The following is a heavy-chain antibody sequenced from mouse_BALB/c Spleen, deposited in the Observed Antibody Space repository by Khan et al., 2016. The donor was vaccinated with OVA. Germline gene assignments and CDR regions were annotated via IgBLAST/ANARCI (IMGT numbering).Heavy chain of an antibody. Sequence: QVQLQQSGAELAKPGASVKMSCSASGYTFTTYWMHWIKQRPGQGLEWIGYINPSTGYTEYNQSFKDKATLTADESSSTAYMQLNSLTSEDSAVYYGARRGLYGIFVYWGQGTLVTVSA. CDR2: INPSTGYT. V-gene: IGHV1-7*01. J-gene: IGHJ3*01. D-gene: IGHD2-1*01. CDR1: GYTFTTYW. CDR3: ARRGLYGIFVY.